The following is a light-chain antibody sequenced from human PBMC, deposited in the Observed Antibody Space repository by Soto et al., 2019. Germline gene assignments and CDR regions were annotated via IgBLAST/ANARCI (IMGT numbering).Light chain of an antibody. CDR2: AAS. CDR3: QQTNSFPRT. Sequence: DIQMTQSPSSESASVGDSVAITCRATQDMCTWLAWYQQKPGKAPSLLIDAASSLQCGVPSRFSGSGSGTDFTLTIKSLQPEDIATYYCQQTNSFPRTFGQATKVDIK. V-gene: IGKV1-12*01. J-gene: IGKJ1*01. CDR1: QDMCTW.